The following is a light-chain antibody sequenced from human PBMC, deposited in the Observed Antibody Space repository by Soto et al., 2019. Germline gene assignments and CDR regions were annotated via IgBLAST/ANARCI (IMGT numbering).Light chain of an antibody. J-gene: IGKJ1*01. CDR3: QQYGTVKT. Sequence: EVVLTQSPGALSSYPGERATLSCRASQSVSISFLAWYQQKPGQVPRLLIYAGSSRATGIPDRFSGGESGTDFTLTISRLEPEDSAVYYCQQYGTVKTFGQGTKVDIK. V-gene: IGKV3-20*01. CDR2: AGS. CDR1: QSVSISF.